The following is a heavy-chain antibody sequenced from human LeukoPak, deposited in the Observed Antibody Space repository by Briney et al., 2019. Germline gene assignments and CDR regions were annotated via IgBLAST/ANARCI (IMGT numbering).Heavy chain of an antibody. Sequence: PSETLSLTCTVSGGSISTYYWSWIRQSPGKGLEWIGSVYYSGSTKYSPSLKRRVRISVDTSKNQFSLELSSVTAADTAVYYCAVNSTTHTFDMWGQGTMVTVSS. J-gene: IGHJ3*02. CDR3: AVNSTTHTFDM. CDR2: VYYSGST. CDR1: GGSISTYY. D-gene: IGHD5/OR15-5a*01. V-gene: IGHV4-59*08.